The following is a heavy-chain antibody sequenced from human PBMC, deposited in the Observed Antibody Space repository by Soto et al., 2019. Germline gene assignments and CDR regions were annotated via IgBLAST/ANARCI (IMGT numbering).Heavy chain of an antibody. CDR2: IIPIFGTA. Sequence: SVKVSWKASGGTFSSYAISWVRQAPGQGLEWMGGIIPIFGTANYAQKFQGRVTITADESTSTAYMELSSLRSEDTAVYYCARGDIVATGFDYYYYGMDVWGQGTTVTVSS. V-gene: IGHV1-69*13. D-gene: IGHD5-12*01. J-gene: IGHJ6*02. CDR1: GGTFSSYA. CDR3: ARGDIVATGFDYYYYGMDV.